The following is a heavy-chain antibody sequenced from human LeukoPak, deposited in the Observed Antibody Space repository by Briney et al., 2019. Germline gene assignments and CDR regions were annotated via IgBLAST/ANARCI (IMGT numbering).Heavy chain of an antibody. D-gene: IGHD5-18*01. Sequence: PSETLSLTCTVSGGSISSYYWSWIRQPPGKGLEWIGYIYYSGSTNYNPSLKSRVTISVDTSKNQFSLKLSSVTAADTAVYYCARALRKTAMGQFDYWGQGTLVTVSS. V-gene: IGHV4-59*01. J-gene: IGHJ4*02. CDR1: GGSISSYY. CDR3: ARALRKTAMGQFDY. CDR2: IYYSGST.